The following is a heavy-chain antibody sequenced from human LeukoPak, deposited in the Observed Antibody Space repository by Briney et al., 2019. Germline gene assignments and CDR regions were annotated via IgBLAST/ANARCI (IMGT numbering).Heavy chain of an antibody. D-gene: IGHD5-18*01. V-gene: IGHV3-74*01. Sequence: TGGSLRLSCAASGFILSGSWMHWVRRGPGKGLVWVSRINSDGRITTYADSVKGRFTISRDNANNRLYLQMNSLGAEDTAVYYCCGYDYEGCVGVWGQGTTVTVSS. CDR2: INSDGRIT. J-gene: IGHJ6*02. CDR3: CGYDYEGCVGV. CDR1: GFILSGSW.